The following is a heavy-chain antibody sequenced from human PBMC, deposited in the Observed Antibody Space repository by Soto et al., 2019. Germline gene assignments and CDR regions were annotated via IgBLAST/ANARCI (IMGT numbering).Heavy chain of an antibody. CDR3: ASQAFDY. CDR2: IWHDGSKK. Sequence: QVQLVESGGGVVETGTSLRLSCAASGFTFSAYGLQWVRQAPGKGLEWLAFIWHDGSKKYYADSVGGRFTTSRDNSNNTLYLQANSLRAEDTVVYYCASQAFDYWGQGTLVSVSS. CDR1: GFTFSAYG. V-gene: IGHV3-33*01. J-gene: IGHJ4*02.